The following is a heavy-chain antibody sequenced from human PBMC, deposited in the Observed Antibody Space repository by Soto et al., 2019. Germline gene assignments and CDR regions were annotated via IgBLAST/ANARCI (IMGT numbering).Heavy chain of an antibody. V-gene: IGHV1-18*01. CDR3: AREGPSPYYYYGMDV. CDR2: ISGYNGNT. Sequence: QVQLVQSRGEVKKPGASVKVSCKTSGDSFTTYGISGVRQAPGKGLEWMGWISGYNGNTNYAQKLQGRVTMNTDTSTSTAYMELRSLRSDDTAVYYCAREGPSPYYYYGMDVWGQGSTVTVSS. J-gene: IGHJ6*02. CDR1: GDSFTTYG.